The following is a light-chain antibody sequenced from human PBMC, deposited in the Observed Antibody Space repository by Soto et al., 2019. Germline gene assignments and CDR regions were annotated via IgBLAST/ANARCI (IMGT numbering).Light chain of an antibody. J-gene: IGKJ4*01. CDR3: QQYGSSLLLT. CDR2: GAS. V-gene: IGKV3-20*01. Sequence: IVLTQSPGTLSLSPGERATLSFRASQSVSSSYLAWYQQKPGQAPRLLIYGASSRATGIPDRFSGSGSGTDFTLTISRLEPEDFAVYYCQQYGSSLLLTFGGGTKVDIK. CDR1: QSVSSSY.